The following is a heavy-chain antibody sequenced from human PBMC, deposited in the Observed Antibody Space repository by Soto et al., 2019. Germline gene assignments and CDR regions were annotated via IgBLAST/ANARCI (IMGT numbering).Heavy chain of an antibody. D-gene: IGHD1-26*01. CDR3: ARVTALVGAKYYFDY. V-gene: IGHV4-59*01. CDR1: GGSISSYY. CDR2: IYYSGST. J-gene: IGHJ4*02. Sequence: PSETLSLTCTVSGGSISSYYWSWIRQPPGKGLEWIGYIYYSGSTNYNPSLKSRVTISVDTSKNQFSLKLSSVTAADTAVYYCARVTALVGAKYYFDYWGQGTLVTVSS.